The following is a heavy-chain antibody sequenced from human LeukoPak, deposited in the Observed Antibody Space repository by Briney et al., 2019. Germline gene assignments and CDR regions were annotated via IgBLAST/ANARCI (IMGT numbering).Heavy chain of an antibody. CDR3: AGATLFDYGDLNY. V-gene: IGHV3-53*01. J-gene: IGHJ4*02. CDR2: IYSGGST. D-gene: IGHD4-17*01. CDR1: GFSFSSYA. Sequence: PGGSLRLSCAASGFSFSSYAMSWVRQAPGKGLEWVSVIYSGGSTYYADSVKGRFTISRDNSKNTLYLQMNSLRAEDTAVYYCAGATLFDYGDLNYWGQGTLVTVSS.